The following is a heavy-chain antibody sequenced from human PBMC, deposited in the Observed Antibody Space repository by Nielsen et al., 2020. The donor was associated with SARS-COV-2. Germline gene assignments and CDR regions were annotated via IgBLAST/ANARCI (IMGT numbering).Heavy chain of an antibody. CDR1: GFTFSSYW. J-gene: IGHJ4*02. Sequence: GESLKISCAASGFTFSSYWMHWVRQAPGKGLVWVSRINSDGRSTSYADSVKGRFTISRDNAKNTLYLQMNSLRAEDTAVYYCARGSDRGYSSSWNGSYWGQGTLVTVSS. CDR3: ARGSDRGYSSSWNGSY. D-gene: IGHD6-13*01. CDR2: INSDGRST. V-gene: IGHV3-74*01.